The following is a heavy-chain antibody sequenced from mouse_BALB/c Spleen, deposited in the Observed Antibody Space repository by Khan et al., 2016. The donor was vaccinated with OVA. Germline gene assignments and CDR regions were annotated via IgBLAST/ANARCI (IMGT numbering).Heavy chain of an antibody. D-gene: IGHD2-14*01. CDR2: INPSNGYT. J-gene: IGHJ3*01. Sequence: QVQLKESGAELARPGASVKMSCKASGYTFTSYTIHWIKLRPGQGLEWIGYINPSNGYTNYNQKFKDKATLTADKSSTTAYKQLSSLPSDDSTVYYWVRDEAYHRSNGWFAYWGQGTLVTVSA. CDR3: VRDEAYHRSNGWFAY. CDR1: GYTFTSYT. V-gene: IGHV1-4*01.